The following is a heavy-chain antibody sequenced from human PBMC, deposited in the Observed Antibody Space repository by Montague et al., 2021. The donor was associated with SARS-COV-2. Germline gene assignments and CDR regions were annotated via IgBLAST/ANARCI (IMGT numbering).Heavy chain of an antibody. Sequence: ETLSLTCAVYGGSFSGYYWCWIRQPPGQGLEWIGEINHSGSTNYNPSLKSRVTISVDTSKNQFSPELSSVTAADTAVYYCARALPVTTFFYSYYGMDVWGQGTTVSVSS. CDR2: INHSGST. CDR3: ARALPVTTFFYSYYGMDV. J-gene: IGHJ6*02. D-gene: IGHD4-17*01. CDR1: GGSFSGYY. V-gene: IGHV4-34*01.